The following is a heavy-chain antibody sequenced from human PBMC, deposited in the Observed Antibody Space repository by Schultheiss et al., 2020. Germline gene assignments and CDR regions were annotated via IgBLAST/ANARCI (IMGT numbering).Heavy chain of an antibody. CDR2: INHSGST. CDR1: GGSISSTHW. CDR3: ARGLYYGDYERLIGYYFDY. D-gene: IGHD4-17*01. Sequence: SQTLSLTCTISGGSISSTHWWSWIRQPPGKGLEWIGEINHSGSTNYNPSLKSRVTISVDTSKNQFSLKLSSVTAADTAVYYCARGLYYGDYERLIGYYFDYWGQGTLVTVSS. V-gene: IGHV4-4*02. J-gene: IGHJ4*02.